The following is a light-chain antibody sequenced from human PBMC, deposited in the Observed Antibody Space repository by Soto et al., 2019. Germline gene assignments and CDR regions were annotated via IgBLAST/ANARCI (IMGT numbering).Light chain of an antibody. CDR2: KAS. J-gene: IGKJ1*01. V-gene: IGKV1-5*03. CDR3: QHYNSYSWT. Sequence: DIQMTQSPSTLSASVGDRVTITCRASQSISSWLAWYQQKPGKVPKLLIYKASSLESGVPSRFSGSGSGTEFTLTINSLQPDDFATYYCQHYNSYSWTFGQGTKVEIK. CDR1: QSISSW.